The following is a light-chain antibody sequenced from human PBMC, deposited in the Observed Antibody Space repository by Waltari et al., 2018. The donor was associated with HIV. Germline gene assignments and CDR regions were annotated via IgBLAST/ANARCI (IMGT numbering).Light chain of an antibody. J-gene: IGKJ4*01. V-gene: IGKV1-33*01. CDR3: QHYGGQLGQKFT. Sequence: DIQMTQSPSSLSASVGDRVSMTCQASQDIRTYLNWYQQKPGTAPKLLIYDASNLETGVPSRFRGSRSGTDFILTISSLQPEDVATYFCQHYGGQLGQKFTFGGGTKVQIK. CDR2: DAS. CDR1: QDIRTY.